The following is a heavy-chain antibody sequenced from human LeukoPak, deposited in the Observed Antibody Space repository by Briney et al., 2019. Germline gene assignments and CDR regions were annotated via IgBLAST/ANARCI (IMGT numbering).Heavy chain of an antibody. CDR1: GFTFSSYG. J-gene: IGHJ4*02. CDR2: IRYDGSNK. Sequence: GGSLRLSRAASGFTFSSYGMHWVRQAPGKGLEWVAFIRYDGSNKYYADSVKGRFTISRDNSKNTLYLQMNSLRAEDTAVYFCAKDRPITMVRGVINIFDYWGQGTLVTVSS. CDR3: AKDRPITMVRGVINIFDY. D-gene: IGHD3-10*01. V-gene: IGHV3-30*02.